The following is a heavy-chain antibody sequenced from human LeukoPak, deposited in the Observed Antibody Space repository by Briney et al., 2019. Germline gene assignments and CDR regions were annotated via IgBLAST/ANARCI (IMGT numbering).Heavy chain of an antibody. CDR2: ISGSGGST. J-gene: IGHJ4*02. D-gene: IGHD3-10*01. CDR1: GFTFSSYA. CDR3: ASRGAYGSGSYDY. V-gene: IGHV3-23*01. Sequence: GGSLRLSCAASGFTFSSYAMSWVRQAPGKGPEWVSAISGSGGSTYYADSVKGRFTISRDNSKNTLYLQMNSLRAEDTAVYYCASRGAYGSGSYDYWGQGTLVTVST.